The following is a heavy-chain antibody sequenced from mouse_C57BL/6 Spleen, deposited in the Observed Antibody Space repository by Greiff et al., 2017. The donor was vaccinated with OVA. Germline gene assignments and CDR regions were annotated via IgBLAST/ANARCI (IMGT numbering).Heavy chain of an antibody. CDR3: ARGGEKNGYDYWYFDV. J-gene: IGHJ1*03. V-gene: IGHV1-4*01. CDR1: GYTFTSYT. D-gene: IGHD2-2*01. CDR2: INPSSGYT. Sequence: QVQLQQPGAELARPGASVKMSCKASGYTFTSYTMHWVKQRPGQGLEWIGYINPSSGYTKYNQKFKDKATLTADKSSSTAYMQLSSLTSEDSAVYYCARGGEKNGYDYWYFDVWGTGTTVTVSS.